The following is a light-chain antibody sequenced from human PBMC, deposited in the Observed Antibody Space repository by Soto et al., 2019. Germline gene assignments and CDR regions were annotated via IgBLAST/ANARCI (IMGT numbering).Light chain of an antibody. CDR2: GTS. CDR1: QSVRSSH. CDR3: QQRSNWLT. J-gene: IGKJ4*01. V-gene: IGKV3D-20*02. Sequence: EIVLTQSPGTLSLSPGERATLSCRASQSVRSSHLAWYQQMPGQAPRLLIYGTSNRATGIPARFSGSGSGTDFTLTISSLEPEDFAVYYCQQRSNWLTFGGGTKVDI.